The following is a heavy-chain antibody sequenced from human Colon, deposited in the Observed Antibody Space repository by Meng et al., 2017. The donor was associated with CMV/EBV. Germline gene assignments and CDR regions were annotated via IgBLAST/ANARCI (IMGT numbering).Heavy chain of an antibody. J-gene: IGHJ6*02. CDR1: SGSINTGGYY. V-gene: IGHV4-30-4*08. D-gene: IGHD3-16*01. CDR2: IYYGGST. CDR3: ARDLGLTSRGGRGMDV. Sequence: LRLSCTVSSGSINTGGYYWSWIRQPPGKGLEWIGYIYYGGSTFYNPSLKSRVTISVDTSKNHFSLKLSSVTAADTAVYFCARDLGLTSRGGRGMDVWGQGTKVTVSS.